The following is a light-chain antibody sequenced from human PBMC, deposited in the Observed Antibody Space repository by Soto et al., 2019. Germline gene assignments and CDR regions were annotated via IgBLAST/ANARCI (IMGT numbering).Light chain of an antibody. V-gene: IGKV3-15*01. CDR3: QQYNNWPPT. J-gene: IGKJ2*01. Sequence: EIVMTQSPATLSVSPGERATLSCRASQSVSSNLACYQQKPCQAPRLLIYGASTRATGIPARFSGSGSGTELPLTISSLQSEDFAVYYRQQYNNWPPTFGQGTKLEIK. CDR2: GAS. CDR1: QSVSSN.